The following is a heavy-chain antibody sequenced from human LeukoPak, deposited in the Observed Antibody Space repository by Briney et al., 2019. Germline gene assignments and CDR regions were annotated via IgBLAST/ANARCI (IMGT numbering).Heavy chain of an antibody. CDR2: ISGSGGST. CDR3: AKVRLEWELLGNFDY. D-gene: IGHD1-26*01. V-gene: IGHV3-23*01. J-gene: IGHJ4*02. Sequence: GVLRLSCAASGFTFSSHAMSWVRQAPGEGLEWVSAISGSGGSTYYADSGKGRFTISRDNSKNTLYLQMNSLRAEDTAVYYCAKVRLEWELLGNFDYWGQGTLVTVSS. CDR1: GFTFSSHA.